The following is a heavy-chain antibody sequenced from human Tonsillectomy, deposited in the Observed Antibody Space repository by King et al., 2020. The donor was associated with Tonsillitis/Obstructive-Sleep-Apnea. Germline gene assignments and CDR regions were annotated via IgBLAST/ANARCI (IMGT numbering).Heavy chain of an antibody. CDR2: IYYSGST. D-gene: IGHD2-2*01. J-gene: IGHJ5*02. Sequence: LQLQESGPGLGKPSETLSLTCTVSGGSISSSSYYWGWIRQPPGKGLEWIGSIYYSGSTYHNPSLKSRVTISADTSKNQFSLKLNSVTAADTAVYYCARHRGYCSSTSCKYNWFDPWGQGTLVTVSS. CDR3: ARHRGYCSSTSCKYNWFDP. CDR1: GGSISSSSYY. V-gene: IGHV4-39*01.